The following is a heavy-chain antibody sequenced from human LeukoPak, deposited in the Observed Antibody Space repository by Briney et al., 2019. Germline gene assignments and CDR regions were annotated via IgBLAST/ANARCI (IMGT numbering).Heavy chain of an antibody. D-gene: IGHD3-3*01. CDR1: GFTFSSYS. Sequence: GGSLRLSCAASGFTFSSYSMNWVRQAPGKGLEWVSSISSSSTYIYYAGSVKGRFTISRDNAKNSLFLQMNSLRAEDTAVYYCARDKGTEGLLPRGDWYFDLWDRGTLVTVSS. J-gene: IGHJ2*01. CDR3: ARDKGTEGLLPRGDWYFDL. CDR2: ISSSSTYI. V-gene: IGHV3-21*01.